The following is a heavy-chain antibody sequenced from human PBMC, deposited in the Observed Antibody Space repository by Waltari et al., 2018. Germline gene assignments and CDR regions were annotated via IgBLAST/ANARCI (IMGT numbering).Heavy chain of an antibody. CDR2: IYYSGST. Sequence: QVQLQESGPGLVKPSETLSLTCTVSGGSISSYYWSWIRQPPGKGLEWIGYIYYSGSTNDTPSLRSRVTISVDTSKNQFSLKLSSVTAADTAVYYCARDRRSGSYSDAFDIWGQGTMVTVSS. V-gene: IGHV4-59*01. CDR3: ARDRRSGSYSDAFDI. J-gene: IGHJ3*02. CDR1: GGSISSYY. D-gene: IGHD1-26*01.